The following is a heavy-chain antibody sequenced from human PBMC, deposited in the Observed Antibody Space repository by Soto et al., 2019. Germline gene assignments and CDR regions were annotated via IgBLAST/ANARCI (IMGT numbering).Heavy chain of an antibody. CDR1: GGSIISGGYY. CDR2: IYYSGIT. Sequence: PLEILSLTCTVSGGSIISGGYYWTWIRQHPGKGLEWIGYIYYSGITYYNPSLKSRVTISVDTSKNQFSLKLSSVTAADTAVYYCAREPLDWGQGTLVTVSS. CDR3: AREPLD. V-gene: IGHV4-31*03. J-gene: IGHJ4*02.